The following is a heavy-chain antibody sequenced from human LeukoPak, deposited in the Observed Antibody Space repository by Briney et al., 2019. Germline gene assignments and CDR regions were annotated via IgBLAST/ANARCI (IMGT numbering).Heavy chain of an antibody. CDR3: AKDESSGCLDY. V-gene: IGHV3-7*01. CDR2: IKQDGSEK. Sequence: GGSLRLSCAASGFTFSSYWMSWVRQAPGKGLEWVANIKQDGSEKYYVDSVKGRFTISGDNSKNTLYLQMNSLRAEDTAVYYCAKDESSGCLDYWGQGTLVTVSS. D-gene: IGHD6-19*01. J-gene: IGHJ4*02. CDR1: GFTFSSYW.